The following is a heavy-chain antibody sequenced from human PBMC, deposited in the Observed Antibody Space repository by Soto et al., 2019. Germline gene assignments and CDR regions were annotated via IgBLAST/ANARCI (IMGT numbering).Heavy chain of an antibody. CDR3: ARHTRSFDWLFRIDY. D-gene: IGHD3-9*01. CDR2: IYYSGST. V-gene: IGHV4-39*01. J-gene: IGHJ4*02. Sequence: SETLSLTCTVSGGSISSSSYYWGWVRQPPGKGLEWIGSIYYSGSTYYNPSLKSRVTISVEPSNNQFSLKLSSVTAADTAVYYCARHTRSFDWLFRIDYWGQGTLVTVSS. CDR1: GGSISSSSYY.